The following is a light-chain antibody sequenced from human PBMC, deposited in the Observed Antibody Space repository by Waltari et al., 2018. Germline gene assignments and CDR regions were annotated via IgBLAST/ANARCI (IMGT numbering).Light chain of an antibody. CDR2: SNN. Sequence: QSVLTQPPSASGTPGQRVTISCSGSSSNIGRNTVTWYQQLPRTAPKLLIYSNNQRPSGVPDRFSGSKSGTSASLAISGLQSEDEADYYCAAWDDSPNGVVFGGGTKLTVL. CDR1: SSNIGRNT. V-gene: IGLV1-44*01. CDR3: AAWDDSPNGVV. J-gene: IGLJ2*01.